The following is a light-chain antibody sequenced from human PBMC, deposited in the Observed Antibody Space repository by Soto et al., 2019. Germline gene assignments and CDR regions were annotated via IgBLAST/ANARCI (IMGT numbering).Light chain of an antibody. J-gene: IGLJ2*01. CDR2: EVS. CDR1: SSDVGGYHY. Sequence: QSVLTQPASVSGSPGQTITISCTGTSSDVGGYHYVSWYQHHPGKAPKLMIYEVSNRPSGVSNRFSGSKSANTASLTISGLQAEDEADYYCSSYTTSSTVLFGGGTKLTVL. CDR3: SSYTTSSTVL. V-gene: IGLV2-14*01.